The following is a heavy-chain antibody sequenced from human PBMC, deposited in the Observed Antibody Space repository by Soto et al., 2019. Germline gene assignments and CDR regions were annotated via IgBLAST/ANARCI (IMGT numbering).Heavy chain of an antibody. J-gene: IGHJ4*02. D-gene: IGHD3-22*01. Sequence: QVQLVQSGAEVKKPGASVKVSCKASGYTFTSYDINWVRQATGQGLEGMGWMNPNSGNTGYAQKFQGRVTMTRNTSIRTAYMELSSLRSEDTAVYYCARVGYYYDSSGYYLSFDYWGQGTLVTVSS. CDR2: MNPNSGNT. CDR1: GYTFTSYD. V-gene: IGHV1-8*01. CDR3: ARVGYYYDSSGYYLSFDY.